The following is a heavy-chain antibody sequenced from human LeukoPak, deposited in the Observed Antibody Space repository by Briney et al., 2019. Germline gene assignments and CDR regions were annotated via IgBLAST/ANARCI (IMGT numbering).Heavy chain of an antibody. CDR1: GFTFSSYA. V-gene: IGHV3-30*04. Sequence: GGSLRLSCAASGFTFSSYAMHWVSQAPGKGLEWVAVISYDGSNKYYADSVKGRFTISRDNSKNTLYLQMNSLRAEDTAVYYCARDGFDYWGQGTLVTVSS. J-gene: IGHJ4*02. CDR2: ISYDGSNK. CDR3: ARDGFDY.